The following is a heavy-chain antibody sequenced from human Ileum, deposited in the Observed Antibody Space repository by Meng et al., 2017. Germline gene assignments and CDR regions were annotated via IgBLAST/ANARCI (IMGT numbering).Heavy chain of an antibody. Sequence: QVDVQRSGPGLVKPSGTLVLTCAVSGVSISSAIWWGWVRQPPGKGLEWIGEIFQSGSTNYNPSLKSRVSISVDKSKNHLSLSLSSVTAADTAVYYCAKAAAYNLDIWGQGALVTVSS. D-gene: IGHD1-14*01. CDR3: AKAAAYNLDI. CDR2: IFQSGST. V-gene: IGHV4-4*02. J-gene: IGHJ4*02. CDR1: GVSISSAIW.